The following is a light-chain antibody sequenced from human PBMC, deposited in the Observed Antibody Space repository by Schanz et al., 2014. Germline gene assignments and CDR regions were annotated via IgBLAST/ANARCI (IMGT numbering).Light chain of an antibody. CDR3: SSYAGSYTWL. CDR2: DVS. Sequence: QSALTQPASVSGSPGQSITISCTGTSSDVGGYNYVSWYQQHPGKAPKVMIYDVSNRPSGVSNRFSGSKSGNTASLTISGLQAEDEADYYCSSYAGSYTWLFGGGTKLTVL. J-gene: IGLJ3*02. CDR1: SSDVGGYNY. V-gene: IGLV2-14*01.